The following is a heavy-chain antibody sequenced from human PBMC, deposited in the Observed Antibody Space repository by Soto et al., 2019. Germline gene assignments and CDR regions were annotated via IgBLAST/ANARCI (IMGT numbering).Heavy chain of an antibody. CDR3: ARVGRIGTTFAS. J-gene: IGHJ5*02. CDR1: GFTFSNYW. D-gene: IGHD1-1*01. V-gene: IGHV3-7*01. CDR2: INQDGSEK. Sequence: QPGGSLRLSCAGSGFTFSNYWMSWVRQAPGKGLEWVANINQDGSEKYYVDSVKGRFTISRDNAKKSVYLQVDSLRAEDTAVYYCARVGRIGTTFASWGQGTLVTVYS.